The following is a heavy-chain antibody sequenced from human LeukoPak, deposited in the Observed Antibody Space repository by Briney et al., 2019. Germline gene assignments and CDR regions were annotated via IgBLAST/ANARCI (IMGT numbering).Heavy chain of an antibody. V-gene: IGHV3-23*01. D-gene: IGHD3-10*01. Sequence: RSGESLRLSCAASGFTFTTYWMSWVRQAPGKGLEWVSAIGGSGGGTYYADSVKGRFTISRDNSKNTLYLQMNSLRAEDTAVYYCAKVATGSYYNWPFDYWGQGTLVTVSS. CDR2: IGGSGGGT. CDR3: AKVATGSYYNWPFDY. CDR1: GFTFTTYW. J-gene: IGHJ4*02.